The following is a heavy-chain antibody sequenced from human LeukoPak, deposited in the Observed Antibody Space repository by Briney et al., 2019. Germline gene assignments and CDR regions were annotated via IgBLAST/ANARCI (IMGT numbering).Heavy chain of an antibody. CDR3: ARAGGDTTSSQDLDY. CDR2: ISYRGRT. Sequence: PSETLSLTCTVSGASISSHYWSWLRQPPGKGLEGIGYISYRGRTDYNPSLRSRVTISVDTSKDHLSLKMSSVTAADTAVYYCARAGGDTTSSQDLDYWGQGTLVTVSS. J-gene: IGHJ4*02. CDR1: GASISSHY. V-gene: IGHV4-59*11. D-gene: IGHD6-6*01.